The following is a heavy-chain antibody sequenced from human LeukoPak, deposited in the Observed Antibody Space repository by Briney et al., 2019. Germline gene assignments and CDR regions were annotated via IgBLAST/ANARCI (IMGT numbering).Heavy chain of an antibody. Sequence: SETLSLTCAVYGGSFSGYYRSWIRQPPGKGLEWIGYIYYSGSTNYNPSLKSRVTISVDTSKNKFSLKLSSVTAADTAVYYCARDNSRTYYFDYWGQGTLVTVSS. J-gene: IGHJ4*02. CDR3: ARDNSRTYYFDY. CDR1: GGSFSGYY. D-gene: IGHD2/OR15-2a*01. CDR2: IYYSGST. V-gene: IGHV4-59*01.